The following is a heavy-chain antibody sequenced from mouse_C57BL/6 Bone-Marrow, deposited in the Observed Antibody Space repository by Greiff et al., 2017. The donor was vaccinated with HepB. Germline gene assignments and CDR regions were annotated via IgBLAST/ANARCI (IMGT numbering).Heavy chain of an antibody. D-gene: IGHD2-10*02. CDR3: AIRGYGPLGGYLDY. V-gene: IGHV1-74*01. Sequence: QVQLQQPGAELVKPGASVKVSCKASGYTFTSYWMHWVKQRPGQGLEWIGRIHPSDSDTNYNQKFKGKATLTVDKSSSTTYMQLISLTSEDSAGYYCAIRGYGPLGGYLDYWGQGTTLTVSS. CDR2: IHPSDSDT. J-gene: IGHJ2*01. CDR1: GYTFTSYW.